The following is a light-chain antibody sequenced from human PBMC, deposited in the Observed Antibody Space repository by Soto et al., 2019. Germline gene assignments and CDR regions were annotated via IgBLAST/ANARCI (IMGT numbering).Light chain of an antibody. CDR1: SSEVGGYNY. V-gene: IGLV2-14*01. J-gene: IGLJ2*01. CDR2: EVS. Sequence: QSALTQPASVSGSPGQSITISCTGTSSEVGGYNYVSWYQQHPCKAPKLMIYEVSNRPSGVSNRFSVSTSGNTASLTISRLQAEDEADYYCSSYTSSSTVLFGGGTKLTVL. CDR3: SSYTSSSTVL.